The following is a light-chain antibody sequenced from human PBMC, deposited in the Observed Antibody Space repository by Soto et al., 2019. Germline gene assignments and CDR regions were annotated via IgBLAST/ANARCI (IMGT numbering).Light chain of an antibody. J-gene: IGKJ1*01. CDR2: GAS. CDR3: QQYNNWPRT. V-gene: IGKV3-15*01. CDR1: RSLRAY. Sequence: EIVMTQSPATLSVSPGERATLSCRARRSLRAYFAWFQQEPGQAPRVLIYGASTRATGIPAMFSGSGSGTDFTLTISSLQSEDFAVYYCQQYNNWPRTFGQGTKVDIK.